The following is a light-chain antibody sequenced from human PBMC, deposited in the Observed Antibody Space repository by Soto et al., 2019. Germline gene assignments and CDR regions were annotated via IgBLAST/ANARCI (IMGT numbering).Light chain of an antibody. Sequence: QSVLTQPPSVSAAPGQKVTISCSGSSSNIGNNYVSWYQQFPGTAPKLLIYDNNNRPSGIPDRFSGSKSGTSATLGITGLQTGDEADYYCGTWDSSLSAVLFGGGTQLTVL. J-gene: IGLJ2*01. V-gene: IGLV1-51*01. CDR1: SSNIGNNY. CDR2: DNN. CDR3: GTWDSSLSAVL.